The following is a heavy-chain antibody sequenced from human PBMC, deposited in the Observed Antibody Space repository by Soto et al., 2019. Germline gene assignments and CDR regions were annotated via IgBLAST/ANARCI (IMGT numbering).Heavy chain of an antibody. D-gene: IGHD1-1*01. Sequence: ASVKVSCKASGYTFTSYGISWVRQAPGQGLEWMGWISAYNGNTNYAQKLQGRVTMTTDTSTSTAYMELRSLRSDDTAVYYCARLEPDSHRLYYGMYVWGQGTTVTVSS. CDR2: ISAYNGNT. CDR1: GYTFTSYG. CDR3: ARLEPDSHRLYYGMYV. J-gene: IGHJ6*02. V-gene: IGHV1-18*01.